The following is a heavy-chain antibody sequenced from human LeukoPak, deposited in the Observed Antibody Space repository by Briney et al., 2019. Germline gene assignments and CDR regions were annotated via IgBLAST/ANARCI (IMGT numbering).Heavy chain of an antibody. Sequence: GGSLRLSCAASGFTFSTYAMSWVRQAPGKELERVSAISGSGGSTYYADSVKGRFTISRDNSKNTLYLQVNSLRAEDTAVYYCAKEGYSSTWYPDYWGQGTLVTVSS. V-gene: IGHV3-23*01. CDR3: AKEGYSSTWYPDY. D-gene: IGHD6-13*01. CDR2: ISGSGGST. CDR1: GFTFSTYA. J-gene: IGHJ4*02.